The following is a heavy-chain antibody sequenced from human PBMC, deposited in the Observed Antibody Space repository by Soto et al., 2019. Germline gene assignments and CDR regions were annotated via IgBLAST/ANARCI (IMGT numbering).Heavy chain of an antibody. V-gene: IGHV3-7*02. CDR3: AKAPGLVVVYYFDY. CDR2: INQDGSEK. J-gene: IGHJ4*02. D-gene: IGHD3-22*01. CDR1: GFSFSSYS. Sequence: LRLSCAASGFSFSSYSMSWVRQAPGKGLEWVANINQDGSEKYYVDSVKGRFTISRDNSKNTLYLQMNSLRAEDTAVYYCAKAPGLVVVYYFDYWGQGNLVTVSS.